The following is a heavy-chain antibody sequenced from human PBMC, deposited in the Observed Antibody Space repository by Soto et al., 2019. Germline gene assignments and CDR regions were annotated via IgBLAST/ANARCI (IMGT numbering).Heavy chain of an antibody. CDR1: EYSFAGYW. V-gene: IGHV5-10-1*01. J-gene: IGHJ4*02. D-gene: IGHD3-22*01. CDR2: IDPSDSQT. Sequence: PXVFVRISWKGSEYSFAGYWITWVGQKPGKGLEWMGRIDPSDSQTYYSPSFRGHVTISVTKSITTVFLQWSSLRASDTAMYYCARQIYDSDTGPNFQYYFDSWGQGTPVTVSS. CDR3: ARQIYDSDTGPNFQYYFDS.